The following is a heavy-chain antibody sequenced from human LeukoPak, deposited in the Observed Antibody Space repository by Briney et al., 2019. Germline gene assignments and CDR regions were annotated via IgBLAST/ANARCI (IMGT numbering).Heavy chain of an antibody. D-gene: IGHD1-7*01. V-gene: IGHV3-53*01. CDR2: IYSGGST. CDR3: ARDLGDWNYGGGAFDI. J-gene: IGHJ3*02. CDR1: GFTVSSNY. Sequence: GGSLRLSCAASGFTVSSNYMSWVRQAPGKGLEWVSVIYSGGSTYYADSVKGRFTISRDNSKNTLYLQMNSLRAEDTAVYYCARDLGDWNYGGGAFDIWGQGTMVTVSS.